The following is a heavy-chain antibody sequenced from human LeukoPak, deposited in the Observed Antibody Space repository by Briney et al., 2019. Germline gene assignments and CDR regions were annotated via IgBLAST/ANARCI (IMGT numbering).Heavy chain of an antibody. CDR1: GGTFSSYA. CDR2: IIPIFGTA. J-gene: IGHJ6*03. Sequence: SVKVSCKASGGTFSSYAISWVRQAPGQGLEWMGGIIPIFGTANYAQKFQGRVTITADESTSTAYMELSSLRSEDTAVYYCARPLVGATGGYYYMDVWGKGTTVTVSS. CDR3: ARPLVGATGGYYYMDV. D-gene: IGHD1-26*01. V-gene: IGHV1-69*13.